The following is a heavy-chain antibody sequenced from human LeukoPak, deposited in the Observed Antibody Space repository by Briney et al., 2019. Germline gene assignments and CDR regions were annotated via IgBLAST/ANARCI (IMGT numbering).Heavy chain of an antibody. CDR2: ISGSGGST. CDR1: GFTFSSYA. Sequence: GGSLRLSCAASGFTFSSYAMSWVRQAPGKGLEWVSAISGSGGSTYYADSVKGRFTISRDNSKNTLYLQMNSLRAEDTAVYYCAKAPLRGLTPYYFDYWGQGTLVTVSS. J-gene: IGHJ4*02. CDR3: AKAPLRGLTPYYFDY. D-gene: IGHD3-10*01. V-gene: IGHV3-23*01.